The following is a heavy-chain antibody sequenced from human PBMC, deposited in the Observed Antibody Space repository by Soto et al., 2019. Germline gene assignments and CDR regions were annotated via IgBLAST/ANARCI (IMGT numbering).Heavy chain of an antibody. Sequence: ASVKVSCKASGFTFTDYYMHWVRQAPGQGLQWMGWINLNSGGTNYAQNFEGWVTMTRDTSISTAYMELRRLRSDDTAVYYCAKDRHPDRIWPLAAWGPGTLVTVSS. D-gene: IGHD3-10*01. CDR1: GFTFTDYY. CDR3: AKDRHPDRIWPLAA. V-gene: IGHV1-2*04. CDR2: INLNSGGT. J-gene: IGHJ1*01.